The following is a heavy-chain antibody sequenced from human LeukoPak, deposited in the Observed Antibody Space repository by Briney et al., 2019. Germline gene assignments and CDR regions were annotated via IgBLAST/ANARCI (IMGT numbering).Heavy chain of an antibody. CDR3: AKDRGSGSYCTDY. CDR1: GFTFSSYG. D-gene: IGHD1-26*01. J-gene: IGHJ4*02. Sequence: PGGTLRLSCAASGFTFSSYGMHWVRQAPGKGLEWVAFIRYDGSNKYYADSVKGRFTISRDNSKNTLFLQMSSLRAEDTAVYYCAKDRGSGSYCTDYWGQGTLVTVSS. CDR2: IRYDGSNK. V-gene: IGHV3-30*02.